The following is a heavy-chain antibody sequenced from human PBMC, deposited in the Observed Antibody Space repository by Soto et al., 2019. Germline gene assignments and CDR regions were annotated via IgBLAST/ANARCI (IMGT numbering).Heavy chain of an antibody. V-gene: IGHV1-69*06. J-gene: IGHJ4*02. Sequence: SVKVSCKASGGTFSSYAISWVRQAPGQGLEWMGGIIPIFGTANYAQKFQGRVTITADKSTSTAYMELSSLRSEDTAVYYCARDLLDYYGSGSYWYSYYFDYWGQGTLVTVSS. CDR1: GGTFSSYA. CDR2: IIPIFGTA. D-gene: IGHD3-10*01. CDR3: ARDLLDYYGSGSYWYSYYFDY.